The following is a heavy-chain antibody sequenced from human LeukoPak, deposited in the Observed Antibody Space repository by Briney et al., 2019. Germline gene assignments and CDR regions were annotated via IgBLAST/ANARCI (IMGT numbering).Heavy chain of an antibody. Sequence: PSETLSLTCAVYGGSFSGYYWSWIRQPPGKGLEWIGEINHSGSTNYNPSLKGRVTISVDTSKNQFSLKLSSVTAADTAVYYCARRAELNFDYWGQGTLVTVSS. CDR3: ARRAELNFDY. CDR1: GGSFSGYY. J-gene: IGHJ4*02. D-gene: IGHD1-7*01. V-gene: IGHV4-34*01. CDR2: INHSGST.